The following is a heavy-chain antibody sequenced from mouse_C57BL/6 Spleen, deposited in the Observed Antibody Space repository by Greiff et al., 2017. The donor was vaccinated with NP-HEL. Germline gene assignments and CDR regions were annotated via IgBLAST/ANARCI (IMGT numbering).Heavy chain of an antibody. D-gene: IGHD1-1*01. Sequence: EVQLQQSGTVLARPGASVKMSCKTSGYTFTSYWMHWVKQRPGQGLEWIGAIYPGNSDTSYNQKFKGKAKLTAVTSASTAYMELSSLTNEDSAVYYCTRLDTTVGGYFDYWGQGTTLTVSS. V-gene: IGHV1-5*01. CDR3: TRLDTTVGGYFDY. CDR1: GYTFTSYW. CDR2: IYPGNSDT. J-gene: IGHJ2*01.